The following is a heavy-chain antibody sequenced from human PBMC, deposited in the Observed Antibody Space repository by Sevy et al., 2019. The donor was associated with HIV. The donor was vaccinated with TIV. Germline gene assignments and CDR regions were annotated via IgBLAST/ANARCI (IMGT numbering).Heavy chain of an antibody. CDR2: LWYDGSNK. D-gene: IGHD4-17*01. V-gene: IGHV3-33*01. Sequence: GGSLRLSCAASGFTFSSYGMHWVRQAPGKGLEWVAVLWYDGSNKYYADSVKGRFTISRDNSKNTLYLQMNSLRAEDTAVYYCASPKRTTVTIHLEYWGQGTLVTVSS. J-gene: IGHJ4*02. CDR1: GFTFSSYG. CDR3: ASPKRTTVTIHLEY.